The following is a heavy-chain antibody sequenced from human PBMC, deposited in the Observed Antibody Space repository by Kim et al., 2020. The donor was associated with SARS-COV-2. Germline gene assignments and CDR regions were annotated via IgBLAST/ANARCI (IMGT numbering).Heavy chain of an antibody. CDR3: ASSGSGSYSDIIDY. V-gene: IGHV1-69*13. CDR2: IIPIFGTA. J-gene: IGHJ4*02. Sequence: SVKVSCKASGGTFSSYAISWLRQAPGQGLEWMGGIIPIFGTANYAQKFQGRVTITADESTSTAYMELSSLRSEDTAVYYCASSGSGSYSDIIDYWHQGTLVTVS. CDR1: GGTFSSYA. D-gene: IGHD3-10*01.